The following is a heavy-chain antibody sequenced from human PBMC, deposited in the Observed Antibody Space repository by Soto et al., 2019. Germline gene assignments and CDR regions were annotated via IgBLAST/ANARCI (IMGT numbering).Heavy chain of an antibody. V-gene: IGHV3-21*01. CDR1: GFTFSSYS. Sequence: GGSLRLSCAASGFTFSSYSMNWVRQAPGKGLEWVSSISSSSSYIYYADSVKGRFTISRDNAKNSLYLQMNSLGAEDTAVYYCARGGIAARPGSGDYYFDYWGQGT. CDR2: ISSSSSYI. CDR3: ARGGIAARPGSGDYYFDY. J-gene: IGHJ4*02. D-gene: IGHD6-6*01.